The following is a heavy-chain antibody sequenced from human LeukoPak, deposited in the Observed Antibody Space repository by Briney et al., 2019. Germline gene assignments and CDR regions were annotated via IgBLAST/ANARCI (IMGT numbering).Heavy chain of an antibody. V-gene: IGHV3-23*01. CDR1: GFTFSSYA. CDR2: ISGSGGTT. D-gene: IGHD1-26*01. J-gene: IGHJ4*02. CDR3: TVEYYFDY. Sequence: PGGSLRLSCAASGFTFSSYAMSWVRQAPGKGLEWVSTISGSGGTTYYADSVKGRFTISRDDSKNTLFLQMNSLRAEDTAVYYATVEYYFDYWGQGTLVTVSS.